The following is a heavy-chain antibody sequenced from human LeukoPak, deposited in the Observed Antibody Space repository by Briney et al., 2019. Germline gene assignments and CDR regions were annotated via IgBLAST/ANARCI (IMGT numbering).Heavy chain of an antibody. J-gene: IGHJ6*03. V-gene: IGHV3-48*01. CDR1: GFTFSSYS. CDR3: ARVDSSLTHYYYFYMDV. CDR2: ISSSSDAI. Sequence: PGGSLRLSCAASGFTFSSYSLNWVRQAPGRGLEWVSYISSSSDAIYYADSVKGRFTISRVNGKNSLYLQMNSLRAEDTAVYYCARVDSSLTHYYYFYMDVWGKGTTVTVSS. D-gene: IGHD4-11*01.